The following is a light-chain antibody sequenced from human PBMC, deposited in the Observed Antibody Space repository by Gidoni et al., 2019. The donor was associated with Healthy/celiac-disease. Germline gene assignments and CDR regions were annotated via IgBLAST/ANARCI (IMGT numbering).Light chain of an antibody. V-gene: IGKV3-20*01. CDR1: LSVSSSY. J-gene: IGKJ4*01. CDR3: QQYGSSALT. CDR2: GAS. Sequence: ELVLTQSPGTLSLSPGERATLSCRASLSVSSSYLAWYQQKPGQAPRLLIYGASSRATGIPDRFSGSGSGTDFTLTISRLEPEDFAVYYCQQYGSSALTFGGGTKVEIK.